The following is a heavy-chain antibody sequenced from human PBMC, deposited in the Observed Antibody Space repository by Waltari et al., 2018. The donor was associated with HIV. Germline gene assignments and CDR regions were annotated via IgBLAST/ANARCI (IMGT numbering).Heavy chain of an antibody. J-gene: IGHJ4*02. V-gene: IGHV3-7*01. CDR1: GFTVSSYW. D-gene: IGHD3-9*01. CDR2: IKQDGSEK. CDR3: ARDRHYDILTGSYFDY. Sequence: EVQLVESGGGLVQPGGSLGLSCAASGFTVSSYWMSWVRQAPGKGLEWVANIKQDGSEKYYVDSVKGRFTISRDNAKNSLYLQMNSLRAEDTAVYYCARDRHYDILTGSYFDYWGQGTLVTVSS.